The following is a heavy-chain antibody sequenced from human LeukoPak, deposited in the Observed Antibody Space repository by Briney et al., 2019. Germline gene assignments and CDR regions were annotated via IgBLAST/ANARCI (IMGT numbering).Heavy chain of an antibody. CDR3: ATSPCSGGSCYSGYFDL. CDR2: ISGSGVST. J-gene: IGHJ4*02. CDR1: GFAFSSYA. V-gene: IGHV3-23*01. D-gene: IGHD2-15*01. Sequence: GGSLRLSCAASGFAFSSYALTWVRQAPGKGLEWVSIISGSGVSTYYADSVKGRFTISRDSSRNTLYLQMNSLRAEDTAIYYCATSPCSGGSCYSGYFDLWGQGTLVTVSS.